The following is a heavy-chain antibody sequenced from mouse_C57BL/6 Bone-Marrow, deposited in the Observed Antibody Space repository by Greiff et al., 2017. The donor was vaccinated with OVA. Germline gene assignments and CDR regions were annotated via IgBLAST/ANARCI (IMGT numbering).Heavy chain of an antibody. D-gene: IGHD2-12*01. Sequence: EVQLQESGAELVRPGASVKLSCTASGFNIKDDYMHWVKQRPEQGLEWIGWIDPENGDTEYASKFQGKATITADTSSNTAYLQLSSLTSEDTAVYYCTTLRQDYAMDYWGQGTSVTVSS. CDR1: GFNIKDDY. V-gene: IGHV14-4*01. CDR2: IDPENGDT. J-gene: IGHJ4*01. CDR3: TTLRQDYAMDY.